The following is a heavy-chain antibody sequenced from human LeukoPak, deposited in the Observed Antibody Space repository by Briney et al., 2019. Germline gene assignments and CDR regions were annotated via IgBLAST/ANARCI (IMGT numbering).Heavy chain of an antibody. V-gene: IGHV3-48*04. J-gene: IGHJ4*02. CDR1: GFTFNSYS. CDR3: ARPRGYYDSSGYYYVDY. D-gene: IGHD3-22*01. Sequence: GGSLRLSCAASGFTFNSYSINWVRQAPGKGLEWVSYISSSSSTIYYADSVKGRFAISRDNAKNSLYLQMNSLRAEDTAVYYCARPRGYYDSSGYYYVDYWGQGTLVTVSS. CDR2: ISSSSSTI.